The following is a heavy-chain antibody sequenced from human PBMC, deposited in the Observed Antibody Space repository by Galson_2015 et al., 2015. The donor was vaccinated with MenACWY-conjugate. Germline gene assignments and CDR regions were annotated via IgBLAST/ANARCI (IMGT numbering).Heavy chain of an antibody. CDR3: ARGGGLYYYDSSSYYAY. CDR2: ISAYNGNT. D-gene: IGHD3-22*01. Sequence: SVKVSCKASGYTFTSYGISWVRQAPGQGLEWMGWISAYNGNTNYAQKLQGRVTMTTDTFTSTAYMELRSLRSDDTAVYYCARGGGLYYYDSSSYYAYWGQGTLVTVSS. CDR1: GYTFTSYG. J-gene: IGHJ4*02. V-gene: IGHV1-18*01.